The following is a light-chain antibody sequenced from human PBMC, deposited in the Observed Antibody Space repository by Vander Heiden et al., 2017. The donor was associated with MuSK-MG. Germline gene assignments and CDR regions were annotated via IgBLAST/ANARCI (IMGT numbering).Light chain of an antibody. V-gene: IGKV1-9*01. CDR3: QQLNSYPQIT. CDR1: QGISTY. CDR2: AAS. Sequence: DIQLTQSPSFLSASVGDRVTITCRASQGISTYLAWYQQKTGKAPQLLIYAASTLQSGVPSRFSGSGSGTEFTLTISSLQPEDFATYYCQQLNSYPQITFGQWTRVEIK. J-gene: IGKJ5*01.